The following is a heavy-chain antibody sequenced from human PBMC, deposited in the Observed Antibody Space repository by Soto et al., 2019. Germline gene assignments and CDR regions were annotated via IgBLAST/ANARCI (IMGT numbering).Heavy chain of an antibody. D-gene: IGHD3-3*02. Sequence: SETLSLTCTVSGGSISSGDYYWSWIRQPPGKGLEWIGYIYYSGSTYYNPSLKSRVTISVDTSKNQFSLKLSSVTAADTAVYYCARAVRSFFGVVIFDYWGQGTLVTVSS. J-gene: IGHJ4*02. CDR3: ARAVRSFFGVVIFDY. V-gene: IGHV4-30-4*01. CDR2: IYYSGST. CDR1: GGSISSGDYY.